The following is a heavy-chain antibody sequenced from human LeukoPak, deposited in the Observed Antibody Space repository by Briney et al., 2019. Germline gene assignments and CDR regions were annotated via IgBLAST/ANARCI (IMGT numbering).Heavy chain of an antibody. CDR2: ISYDGSNK. Sequence: GGSLRLSCAASGFTFSSYAMSWVRQAPGKGLEWVAVISYDGSNKYYADSVRGRFTISRDNSKNTLYLQMNSLRAEDTAVYYCARDRGGYSSSWEFDYWGQGTLVTVSS. D-gene: IGHD6-13*01. V-gene: IGHV3-30*04. CDR1: GFTFSSYA. CDR3: ARDRGGYSSSWEFDY. J-gene: IGHJ4*02.